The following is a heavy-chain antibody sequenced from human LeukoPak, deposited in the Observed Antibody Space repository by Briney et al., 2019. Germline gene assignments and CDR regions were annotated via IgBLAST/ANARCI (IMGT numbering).Heavy chain of an antibody. D-gene: IGHD3-22*01. CDR2: ISYDGSNK. CDR1: GFTFTGYA. Sequence: QAGGSLRLSCAASGFTFTGYAMHWVRQAPGKGLEWVAVISYDGSNKYYADSVKGRFTISRDNSKNTQYLQMNSLRAEDTAVYYCARDGGDYDRSGYIGYWGQGTLVTVSS. J-gene: IGHJ4*02. V-gene: IGHV3-30*04. CDR3: ARDGGDYDRSGYIGY.